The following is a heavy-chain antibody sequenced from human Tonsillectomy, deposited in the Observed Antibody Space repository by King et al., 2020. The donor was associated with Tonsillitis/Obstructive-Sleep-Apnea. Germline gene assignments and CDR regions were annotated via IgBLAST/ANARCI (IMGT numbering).Heavy chain of an antibody. V-gene: IGHV1-24*01. CDR3: ATFAPPERSPRNRLVLLDY. J-gene: IGHJ4*02. CDR1: GYTLTELS. Sequence: QLVQSGAEVKKPGASVKVSCTVSGYTLTELSMHWVRQAPGKGLEWMGGFDPEDGETIYAQKFQGRVTMTEDTSTDTAYMELSSLRSEDTAVYYCATFAPPERSPRNRLVLLDYWGQGTLVTVSS. D-gene: IGHD3-9*01. CDR2: FDPEDGET.